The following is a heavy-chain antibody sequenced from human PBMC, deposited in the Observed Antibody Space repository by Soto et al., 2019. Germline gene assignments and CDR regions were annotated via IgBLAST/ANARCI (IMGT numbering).Heavy chain of an antibody. CDR2: ISAYNGNT. D-gene: IGHD3-10*01. CDR3: ARESLSGSFVDY. CDR1: GYTFTSYG. J-gene: IGHJ4*02. V-gene: IGHV1-18*01. Sequence: ASVKVSCRASGYTFTSYGISWVRQAPGQGLEWMGWISAYNGNTNYAQKLQGRVTMTTDTSTSTAYMELRSLRSDDTAVYYCARESLSGSFVDYWGQGTLVTVSS.